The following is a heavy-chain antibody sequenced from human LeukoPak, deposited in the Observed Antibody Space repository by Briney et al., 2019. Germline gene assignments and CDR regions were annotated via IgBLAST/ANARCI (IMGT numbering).Heavy chain of an antibody. D-gene: IGHD3-22*01. CDR2: MNPNSANT. CDR3: ARTYYHASSGYYFPLDY. V-gene: IGHV1-8*03. CDR1: GYTFTSTD. J-gene: IGHJ4*02. Sequence: ASVKVSCKASGYTFTSTDTNWVRQATGPGLEWMGWMNPNSANTACAQKFQGRVTITRNISISTAYMELSSLRSEDTAVYCCARTYYHASSGYYFPLDYWGQGTLVTVSS.